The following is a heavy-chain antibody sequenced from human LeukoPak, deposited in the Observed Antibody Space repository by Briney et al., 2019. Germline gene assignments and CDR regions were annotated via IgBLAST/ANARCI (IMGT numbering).Heavy chain of an antibody. CDR3: AKTGIRFLEWLSFDH. J-gene: IGHJ4*02. CDR2: ISGSGGST. V-gene: IGHV3-23*01. D-gene: IGHD3-3*01. Sequence: GGSLRLSCAVSGFTFSSYALSWVCQAPGKGLEWVSAISGSGGSTYYADSVKGRFTISRDNSKNTLYLQMNSLRAEDTAVYYCAKTGIRFLEWLSFDHWGQGTLVTVSS. CDR1: GFTFSSYA.